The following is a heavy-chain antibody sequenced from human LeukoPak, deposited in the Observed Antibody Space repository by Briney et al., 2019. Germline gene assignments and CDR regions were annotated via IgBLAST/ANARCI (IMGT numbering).Heavy chain of an antibody. Sequence: GGSLRLSCAASGFTFGTYSIHWVRQAPGKGLEWVAFIRYDGRDKYYADSVKGRFTISRDNAKNSLYLEMNSLRAEDTAVYYCASWHSGRPYYYYGMDVWGQGTTVTVSS. D-gene: IGHD1-26*01. CDR1: GFTFGTYS. CDR2: IRYDGRDK. J-gene: IGHJ6*02. CDR3: ASWHSGRPYYYYGMDV. V-gene: IGHV3-30*02.